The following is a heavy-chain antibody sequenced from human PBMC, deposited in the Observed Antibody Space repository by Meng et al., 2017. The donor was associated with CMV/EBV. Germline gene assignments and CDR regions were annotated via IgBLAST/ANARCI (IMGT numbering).Heavy chain of an antibody. V-gene: IGHV3-74*01. CDR3: AKDRGGSGWPEFDS. J-gene: IGHJ4*02. D-gene: IGHD6-19*01. CDR1: GFTFSRSW. CDR2: TNTDASDT. Sequence: SGFTFSRSWMHWVRQGPGKGLVWVARTNTDASDTKYADSVKGRFTISRDTSANTLYLHMNSLRAEDTAVYYCAKDRGGSGWPEFDSWGQGTLVTVSS.